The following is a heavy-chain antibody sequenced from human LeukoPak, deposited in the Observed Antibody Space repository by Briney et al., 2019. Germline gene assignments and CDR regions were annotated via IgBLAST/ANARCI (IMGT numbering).Heavy chain of an antibody. Sequence: GGCLRLSCAASGFNIVNYWMHWVRQAPGRGLECVANMNQDGSEKHYGDSVKGRFTISRDNAKQSLYLQMNSLRAEDTAVYYCARGDGWIIKGWGQGTLVTVSS. CDR1: GFNIVNYW. CDR2: MNQDGSEK. J-gene: IGHJ4*02. D-gene: IGHD3-10*01. V-gene: IGHV3-7*05. CDR3: ARGDGWIIKG.